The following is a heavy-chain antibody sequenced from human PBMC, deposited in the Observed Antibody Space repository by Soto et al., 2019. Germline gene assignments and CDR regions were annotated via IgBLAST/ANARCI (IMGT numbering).Heavy chain of an antibody. CDR3: TRDASRDSSARGWFDP. CDR2: IGGSGGDI. D-gene: IGHD6-13*01. J-gene: IGHJ5*02. V-gene: IGHV3-21*01. Sequence: LRLSCAASGFTFRSFTMNWVRQAPGKGLEWVSTIGGSGGDISYADFVRGRFTISRDNAKNSLHLQMNSLRAEDTAVYYCTRDASRDSSARGWFDPWGPGTLVTVSS. CDR1: GFTFRSFT.